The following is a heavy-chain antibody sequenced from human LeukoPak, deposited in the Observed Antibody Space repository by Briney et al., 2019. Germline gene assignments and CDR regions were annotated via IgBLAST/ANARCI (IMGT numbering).Heavy chain of an antibody. CDR1: GGSISSYY. V-gene: IGHV4-59*01. Sequence: SETLSLTCTVSGGSISSYYWSWIRQPPGEGLEWIGYIYYSGSTNYNPSLKSRVTISVDTSKNQFSLKLSSVTAADTAVYYCARDRSCSSTSCYYNWFDPWGQGTLVTVSS. CDR3: ARDRSCSSTSCYYNWFDP. J-gene: IGHJ5*02. CDR2: IYYSGST. D-gene: IGHD2-2*01.